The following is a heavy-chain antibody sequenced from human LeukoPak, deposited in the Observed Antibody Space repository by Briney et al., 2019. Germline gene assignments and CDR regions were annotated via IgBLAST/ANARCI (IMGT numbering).Heavy chain of an antibody. Sequence: ASVKVSCKASGYTFTGYYMHWVRQAPGQGLEWMGWINPNSGGTHYAQKFQGRVTMTRDTSISTAYMELSRLRSDDTAVYYCARDLRVRGMIDYDYWGQGTLVTVSS. CDR1: GYTFTGYY. D-gene: IGHD3-10*01. CDR2: INPNSGGT. CDR3: ARDLRVRGMIDYDY. V-gene: IGHV1-2*02. J-gene: IGHJ4*02.